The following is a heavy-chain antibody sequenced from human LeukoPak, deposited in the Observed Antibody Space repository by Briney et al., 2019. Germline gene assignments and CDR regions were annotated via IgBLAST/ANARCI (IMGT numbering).Heavy chain of an antibody. D-gene: IGHD6-13*01. CDR3: AKEVRSSTWSLDY. CDR2: VSYDGSNK. CDR1: GFTFSSYG. Sequence: PGVSLRLSCAASGFTFSSYGMHWVRQAPGKGLEWVAVVSYDGSNKYYADSVKGRFTISRDNSKNTLYLQMNSLRTEDTAVYYCAKEVRSSTWSLDYWGQGTLVTVSS. V-gene: IGHV3-30*18. J-gene: IGHJ4*02.